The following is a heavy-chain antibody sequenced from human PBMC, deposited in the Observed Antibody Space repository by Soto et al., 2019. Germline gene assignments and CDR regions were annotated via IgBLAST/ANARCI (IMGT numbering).Heavy chain of an antibody. CDR1: GFTFRNYW. CDR2: IKPDGSDK. J-gene: IGHJ4*02. V-gene: IGHV3-7*02. Sequence: PGGSLRLSCAASGFTFRNYWMGWVRQTPDKGLEWVANIKPDGSDKYYVDSVKGRFTISRDNAKNSLFFQMNSLRVEDTAVYYCACPSYYYDSSGPPAYWGQGTLVTVSS. D-gene: IGHD3-22*01. CDR3: ACPSYYYDSSGPPAY.